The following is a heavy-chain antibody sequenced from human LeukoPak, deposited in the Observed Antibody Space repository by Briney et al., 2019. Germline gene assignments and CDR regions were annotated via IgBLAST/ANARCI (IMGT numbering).Heavy chain of an antibody. Sequence: ALVKVSCKASGYTFTSYGISWVRQAPGQGLEWMGWISAYNGNTNYAQKLQGRVTMTTDTSTSTAYMELRSLRSDDTAVYYCARAKYYYGSGENNWFDPWGQGTLVTVSS. CDR1: GYTFTSYG. CDR2: ISAYNGNT. V-gene: IGHV1-18*01. J-gene: IGHJ5*02. D-gene: IGHD3-10*01. CDR3: ARAKYYYGSGENNWFDP.